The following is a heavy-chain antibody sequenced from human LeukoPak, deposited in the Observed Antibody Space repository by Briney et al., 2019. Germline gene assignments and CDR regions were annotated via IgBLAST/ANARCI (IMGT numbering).Heavy chain of an antibody. CDR1: GGSISSYY. Sequence: SETLSLTCTVSGGSISSYYWSWIRQPPGKGLEWIGYIYYSGSTNYNPSLKSRVTISVDTSKIQFSLKLSSVTAADTAVYYCAKADKDWFDPWGQGTLVTVSS. J-gene: IGHJ5*02. CDR3: AKADKDWFDP. V-gene: IGHV4-59*01. CDR2: IYYSGST.